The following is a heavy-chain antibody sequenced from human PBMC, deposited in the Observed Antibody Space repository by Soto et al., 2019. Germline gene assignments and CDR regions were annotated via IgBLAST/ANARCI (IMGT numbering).Heavy chain of an antibody. D-gene: IGHD2-21*02. CDR1: GGTFSSYA. J-gene: IGHJ2*01. Sequence: QVQLVQSGAEVKKPGSSVKVSCKASGGTFSSYAISWVRQAPGQGLEWMGGIIPIFGTANYAQKFQGRVTIPADDSTSKAYMELSSLGSEDTAVYYCATSTVVTPIWYFDLWGRGTLVTVSS. CDR2: IIPIFGTA. V-gene: IGHV1-69*12. CDR3: ATSTVVTPIWYFDL.